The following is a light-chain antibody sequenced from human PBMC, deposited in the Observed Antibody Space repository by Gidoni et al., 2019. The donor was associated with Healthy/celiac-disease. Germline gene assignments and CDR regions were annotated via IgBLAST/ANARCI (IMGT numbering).Light chain of an antibody. J-gene: IGKJ2*01. Sequence: DIHMTQSPSTLSASVGDRVTITCRASQSISSRLAWYQQKPGKAPKLLIYKASSLESGVPSRFSGSGSGTEFTLTISSLQPDDFATYYCQQYNSYSQTFGQXTKLEIK. CDR1: QSISSR. CDR3: QQYNSYSQT. V-gene: IGKV1-5*03. CDR2: KAS.